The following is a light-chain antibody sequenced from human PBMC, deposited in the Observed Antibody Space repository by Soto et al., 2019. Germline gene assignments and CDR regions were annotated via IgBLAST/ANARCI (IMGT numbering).Light chain of an antibody. CDR2: DTS. J-gene: IGKJ2*01. V-gene: IGKV3-15*01. CDR3: QQYNIWPYT. CDR1: QSVSSL. Sequence: IVLTQSPATLSVSPGERATLSCRASQSVSSLLAWYQQKPRQAPRLLIYDTSTRATGIPARFSGSGSGTDFTLTISSLQSEDFAIYCCQQYNIWPYTFGQGTKVDIK.